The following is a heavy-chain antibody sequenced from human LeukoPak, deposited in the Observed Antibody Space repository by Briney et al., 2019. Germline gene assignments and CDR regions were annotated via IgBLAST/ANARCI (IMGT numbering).Heavy chain of an antibody. D-gene: IGHD4-17*01. CDR1: GFTFSNYA. V-gene: IGHV3-23*01. CDR3: ARDPNGNYVGAFDFQR. Sequence: GGSLRLSCAASGFTFSNYAVTWVRQAPGRGLEWVSSISGAGPYYADSVKGRFSISRDNYKNTLYLQMSSLRAEDTAVYYCARDPNGNYVGAFDFQRWGQGTLVTVSS. J-gene: IGHJ1*01. CDR2: SISGAGP.